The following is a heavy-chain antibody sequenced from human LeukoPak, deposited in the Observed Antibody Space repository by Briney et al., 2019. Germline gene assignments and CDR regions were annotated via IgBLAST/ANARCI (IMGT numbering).Heavy chain of an antibody. Sequence: PGGSLRLSCAASGLTFSNAWMSWVRQAPGKGLEWVANIKQDGSEKHYVDSVTGRFTISRDNAKNSLYLQMNSLRDEDTAVYYCAREVGSPTVRSAFDLWGQGTMVTVSS. CDR2: IKQDGSEK. CDR3: AREVGSPTVRSAFDL. CDR1: GLTFSNAW. J-gene: IGHJ3*01. D-gene: IGHD1-26*01. V-gene: IGHV3-7*01.